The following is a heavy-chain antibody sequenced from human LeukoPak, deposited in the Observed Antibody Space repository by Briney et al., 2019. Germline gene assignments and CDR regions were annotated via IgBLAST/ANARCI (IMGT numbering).Heavy chain of an antibody. J-gene: IGHJ3*02. Sequence: GGSLRLSCAASAFTFSTYGMHWVRQAPGKGLEWVSSISTSSSYIYYADSLKGRFTISRDNAKNSLYLQMNSLRADDTAVYYCARGDPDISFAVAGEAFDIWGQGTMVTVSS. CDR3: ARGDPDISFAVAGEAFDI. D-gene: IGHD6-19*01. V-gene: IGHV3-21*01. CDR1: AFTFSTYG. CDR2: ISTSSSYI.